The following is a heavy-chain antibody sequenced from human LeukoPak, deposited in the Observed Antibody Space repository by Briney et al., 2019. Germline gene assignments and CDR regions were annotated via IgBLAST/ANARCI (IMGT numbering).Heavy chain of an antibody. V-gene: IGHV3-74*01. CDR2: IKSDGSWT. D-gene: IGHD5-12*01. J-gene: IGHJ4*02. Sequence: GGSLRLFCAASGFRIRGYWMHWVRQAPGKGLMWVSRIKSDGSWTNYADSVRGRFTISRDNAKNTLFLQMVGLRAEDTAIYYCVRDGDAYDFDLWGQGILVTVSS. CDR3: VRDGDAYDFDL. CDR1: GFRIRGYW.